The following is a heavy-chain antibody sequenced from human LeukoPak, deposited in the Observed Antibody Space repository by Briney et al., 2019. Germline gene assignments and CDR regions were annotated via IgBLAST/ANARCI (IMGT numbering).Heavy chain of an antibody. V-gene: IGHV3-30*03. CDR2: ISYDGSNK. J-gene: IGHJ4*02. Sequence: PGRSLRLSCAASEFTFSSYGMHWVRQAPGKGLEWVAVISYDGSNKYYADSVKGRFTISRDNSKNTLYLQMNSLRAEDTAVYYCARDRLPLRIAAGDVDYWGQGALVTVSS. CDR3: ARDRLPLRIAAGDVDY. D-gene: IGHD6-13*01. CDR1: EFTFSSYG.